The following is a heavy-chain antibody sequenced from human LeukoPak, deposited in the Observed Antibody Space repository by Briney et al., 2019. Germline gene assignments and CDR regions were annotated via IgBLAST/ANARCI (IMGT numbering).Heavy chain of an antibody. CDR1: GFTFSSYS. Sequence: GGSLRPSCAASGFTFSSYSMNWVRQAPGKGLEWVSSINSGTSYLYYADSVKGRFTISRDNAKNSLYLQMNSLRAEDTAVYYCARDLRGYSYFPPQDAFDIWGQGTMVTVSS. CDR3: ARDLRGYSYFPPQDAFDI. CDR2: INSGTSYL. V-gene: IGHV3-21*01. D-gene: IGHD5-18*01. J-gene: IGHJ3*02.